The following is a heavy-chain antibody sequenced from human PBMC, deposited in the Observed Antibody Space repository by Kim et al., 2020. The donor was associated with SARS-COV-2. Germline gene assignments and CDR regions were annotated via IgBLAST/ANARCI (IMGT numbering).Heavy chain of an antibody. J-gene: IGHJ4*02. V-gene: IGHV4-34*01. CDR1: GGSFSGYY. Sequence: SETLSLTCAVYGGSFSGYYWSWIRQPPGKGLEWIGEINHSGSTNYNPSLTSRVTISVDTSKNQFSLKLSSVTAADTAVYYCARGPWQWLVPDYWGQGTLVTVSS. CDR2: INHSGST. D-gene: IGHD6-19*01. CDR3: ARGPWQWLVPDY.